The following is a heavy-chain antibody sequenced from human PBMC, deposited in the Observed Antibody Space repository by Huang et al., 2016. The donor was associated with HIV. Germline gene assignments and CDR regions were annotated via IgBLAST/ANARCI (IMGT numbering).Heavy chain of an antibody. Sequence: QIQLAQSGAEVKKPGASVKVSCKASGYTFTNYDINWVRQASGQGLGLMGWMNPKRGKLGYTTKFQGTVAILGYSSINTSDLEVTSLTSEDAAVYYCARGFGINYNHEAFDVWGQGTMVTVSS. CDR2: MNPKRGKL. CDR3: ARGFGINYNHEAFDV. D-gene: IGHD3-10*01. CDR1: GYTFTNYD. J-gene: IGHJ3*01. V-gene: IGHV1-8*01.